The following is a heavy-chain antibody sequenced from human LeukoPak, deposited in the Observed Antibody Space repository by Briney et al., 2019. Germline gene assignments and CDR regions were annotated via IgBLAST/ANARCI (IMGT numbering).Heavy chain of an antibody. CDR2: IHYSGST. CDR3: ARYVGGATGAFDI. CDR1: GGSIRSGGYY. Sequence: SQTLSLTCTVSGGSIRSGGYYWSWIRQHPGKGLEWIGYIHYSGSTYYNPSLKSRVTISVDTSKNQFSLNLNSVTAADTAVYYCARYVGGATGAFDIWGQGTMVTVSS. J-gene: IGHJ3*02. V-gene: IGHV4-31*03. D-gene: IGHD1-26*01.